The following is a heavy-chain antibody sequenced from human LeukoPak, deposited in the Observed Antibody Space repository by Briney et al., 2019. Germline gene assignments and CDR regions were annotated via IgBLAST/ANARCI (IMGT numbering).Heavy chain of an antibody. CDR2: INHSGST. J-gene: IGHJ4*02. V-gene: IGHV4-34*01. CDR3: ARGGPYYDFWSGYYF. D-gene: IGHD3-3*01. CDR1: GGSFSGYY. Sequence: PSETLSLTXAVYGGSFSGYYWSWIRQPPGKGLEWIGEINHSGSTNYNPSLKSRVTISVDTSKNQFSLKLSSVTAADTAVYYCARGGPYYDFWSGYYFWGQGTLVTASS.